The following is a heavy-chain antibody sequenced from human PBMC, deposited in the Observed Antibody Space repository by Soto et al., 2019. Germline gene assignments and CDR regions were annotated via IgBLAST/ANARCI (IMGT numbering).Heavy chain of an antibody. Sequence: EVQLLESGGGLVQPGESLRLSCAASGFTFTNCAMSWVRQAPGKELEWVSAITGSGGSTYYADSVKDRFTISRDNSDNTVYLQINRLRAEDTAVYYCAKPAAGFVYDAFDMWGQGTMVTVSS. D-gene: IGHD6-13*01. CDR1: GFTFTNCA. CDR2: ITGSGGST. CDR3: AKPAAGFVYDAFDM. J-gene: IGHJ3*02. V-gene: IGHV3-23*01.